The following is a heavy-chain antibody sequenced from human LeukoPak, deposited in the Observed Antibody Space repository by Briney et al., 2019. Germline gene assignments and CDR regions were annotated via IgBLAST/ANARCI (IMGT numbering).Heavy chain of an antibody. CDR1: GYSISSGYY. J-gene: IGHJ4*02. CDR3: ARCSAISSTSCYCFDY. D-gene: IGHD2-2*01. CDR2: IYHSGST. Sequence: SETLSLTCTVSGYSISSGYYWGWIRQPPGKGLEWIGSIYHSGSTYYNPSLKSRVTISVDTSKNQFSLKLSSVTAADTAVYYCARCSAISSTSCYCFDYWGQGTLVTVSS. V-gene: IGHV4-38-2*02.